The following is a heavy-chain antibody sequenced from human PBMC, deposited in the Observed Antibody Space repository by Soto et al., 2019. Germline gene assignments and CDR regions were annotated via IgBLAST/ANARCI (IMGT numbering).Heavy chain of an antibody. D-gene: IGHD1-26*01. J-gene: IGHJ6*02. V-gene: IGHV6-1*01. CDR2: TYYRSKWYN. CDR3: ARARSPRYGSHGMDV. CDR1: GDSVSSNSAA. Sequence: SQSHSLPCAISGDSVSSNSAAWNWIRQSPSRGLEWLGRTYYRSKWYNDFAVSVKSRITINPDTSKNQFSLQLNSVTPEDTAVYYCARARSPRYGSHGMDVWGQGTTVTVSS.